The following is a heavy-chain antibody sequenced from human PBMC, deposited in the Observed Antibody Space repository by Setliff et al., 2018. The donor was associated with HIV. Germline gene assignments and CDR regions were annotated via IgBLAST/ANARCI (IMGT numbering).Heavy chain of an antibody. CDR3: ATDVSLYCSSTSCYAEV. D-gene: IGHD2-2*01. Sequence: LRLSCAASGFTFSNYAMTWVRQAPGKGLKWVSTIINSGGTTYYADSVKGRFTISRDNSKNTMYLQMNSLKTEDTAVYYCATDVSLYCSSTSCYAEVWGQGTLVTSPQ. V-gene: IGHV3-23*01. J-gene: IGHJ4*02. CDR2: IINSGGTT. CDR1: GFTFSNYA.